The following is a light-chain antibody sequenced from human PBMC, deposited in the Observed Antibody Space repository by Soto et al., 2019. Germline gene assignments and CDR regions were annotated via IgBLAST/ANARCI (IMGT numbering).Light chain of an antibody. V-gene: IGKV1-9*01. Sequence: DIQLTQSPSFLSASVGDRVTITCRASQGISSYLAWYQQKPGKAPKLLIYAASTLQSGVPSRFSGSGSGTEFPLTISSLHAEYFATYYCQQLNSYSLTFGPGTKVDIK. CDR1: QGISSY. CDR3: QQLNSYSLT. J-gene: IGKJ3*01. CDR2: AAS.